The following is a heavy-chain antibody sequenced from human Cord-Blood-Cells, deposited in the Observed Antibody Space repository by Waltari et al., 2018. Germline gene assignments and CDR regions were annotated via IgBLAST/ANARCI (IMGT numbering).Heavy chain of an antibody. CDR3: ARTPADIVVVPAAIPYDAFDI. CDR2: INHSGST. Sequence: QVQLQQWGAGLLKPSETLSLTCAVYGGSFSGYYWSWIRQPPGQGLEWIGEINHSGSTNYNPSLKSRVTISVDTSKNQFSLKLSSVTAADTAVYYCARTPADIVVVPAAIPYDAFDIWGQGTMVTVSS. D-gene: IGHD2-2*02. V-gene: IGHV4-34*01. CDR1: GGSFSGYY. J-gene: IGHJ3*02.